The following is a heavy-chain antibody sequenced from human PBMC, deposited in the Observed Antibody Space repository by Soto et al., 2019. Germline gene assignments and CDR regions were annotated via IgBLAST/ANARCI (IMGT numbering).Heavy chain of an antibody. Sequence: QVQLVQSGAEVKKPGSSVKVSCKASGGTFSSYAISWVRQAPGQGLEWMGGIIPIFGTANYAQKFQGRVTSTADESTSTAYMQLSSLRSEDTAVYYCARGGQWLEEGWEGLDYWGQGTLVTVSS. V-gene: IGHV1-69*01. CDR3: ARGGQWLEEGWEGLDY. J-gene: IGHJ4*02. D-gene: IGHD6-19*01. CDR1: GGTFSSYA. CDR2: IIPIFGTA.